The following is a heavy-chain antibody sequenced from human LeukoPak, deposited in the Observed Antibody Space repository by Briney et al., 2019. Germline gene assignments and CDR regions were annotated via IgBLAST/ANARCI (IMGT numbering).Heavy chain of an antibody. J-gene: IGHJ4*02. V-gene: IGHV4-61*02. CDR3: ARGEKGSSSGSINY. Sequence: SETLSLTCTVSGGSINSGTYYWSWIRQPAGKGLEWIGRMYTSGSTNYNPSLESRVTISVDTSKNQFSLKLSSVTAADTAVYYCARGEKGSSSGSINYWGQGTLVTVSS. CDR1: GGSINSGTYY. CDR2: MYTSGST. D-gene: IGHD6-6*01.